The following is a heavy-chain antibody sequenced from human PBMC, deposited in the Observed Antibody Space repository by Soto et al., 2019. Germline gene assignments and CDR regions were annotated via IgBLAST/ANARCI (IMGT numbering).Heavy chain of an antibody. D-gene: IGHD2-8*01. CDR3: AREMHAGFTHHFDP. J-gene: IGHJ5*02. CDR2: TAYPANT. V-gene: IGHV4-59*01. CDR1: GGSFTSYH. Sequence: SQNLSLTCVVSGGSFTSYHWSWIRQLPAKGLEWIAYTAYPANTNYNPSLRSRVTISMDTSKNQLSLKLTSMTAADTAVYYCAREMHAGFTHHFDPWGQGTMVTVSS.